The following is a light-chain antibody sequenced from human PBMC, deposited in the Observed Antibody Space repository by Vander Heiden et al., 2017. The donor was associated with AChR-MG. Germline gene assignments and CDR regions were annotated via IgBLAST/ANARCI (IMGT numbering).Light chain of an antibody. V-gene: IGKV3-11*01. CDR3: QQRSSWPPT. J-gene: IGKJ4*01. CDR1: QSVATS. Sequence: EIVLTQSPATLSLSPGERATLSCTASQSVATSLTWYQHKPGQAPSLLIYGASNRATGVPARFSASGSETDFTLTVSSLEPEDFTVYYCQQRSSWPPTFGGGTKV. CDR2: GAS.